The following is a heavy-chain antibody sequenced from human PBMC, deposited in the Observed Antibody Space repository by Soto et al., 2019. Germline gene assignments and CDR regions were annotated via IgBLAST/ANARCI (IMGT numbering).Heavy chain of an antibody. Sequence: ASVKVSCKASGYTFTGFYMHWVRQAPGQGLEWMGCINPNSGGTNYAQKFQGWVTMTRDTSISTAYMELSRLRSDDTAVYYCETSRASIAVDGATEYYFDYWGQGTVVTVSS. CDR2: INPNSGGT. J-gene: IGHJ4*02. D-gene: IGHD6-19*01. CDR3: ETSRASIAVDGATEYYFDY. V-gene: IGHV1-2*04. CDR1: GYTFTGFY.